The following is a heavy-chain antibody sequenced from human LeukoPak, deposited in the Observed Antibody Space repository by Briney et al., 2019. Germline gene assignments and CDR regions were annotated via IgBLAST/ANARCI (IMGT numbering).Heavy chain of an antibody. V-gene: IGHV3-11*04. CDR2: ISHSGYTT. D-gene: IGHD5-12*01. CDR1: GFSFSDDF. CDR3: ARDRGLRGYSGYDYYYYYGMDV. Sequence: GGSLRPSCAASGFSFSDDFMSWIRQAPGQRPEWVSYISHSGYTTQYADSVKGRFTISRDNAKNSLYLQMNSLRAEDTAVYYCARDRGLRGYSGYDYYYYYGMDVWGQGTTVTVSS. J-gene: IGHJ6*02.